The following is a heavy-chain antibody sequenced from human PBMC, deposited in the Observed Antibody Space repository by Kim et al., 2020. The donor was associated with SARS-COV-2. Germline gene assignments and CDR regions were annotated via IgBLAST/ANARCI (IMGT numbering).Heavy chain of an antibody. CDR3: AREGDDILTNYSPFDY. J-gene: IGHJ4*02. CDR2: IWYDGSKK. CDR1: GFTFNSYG. V-gene: IGHV3-33*01. D-gene: IGHD3-9*01. Sequence: GGSLRLSCAASGFTFNSYGMHWVRQAPGKGLEWVAVIWYDGSKKHYGDSVKGRFTISRDNSKSTVYLQMNSLRAEDTAVYYCAREGDDILTNYSPFDYWGQGTLVTVYS.